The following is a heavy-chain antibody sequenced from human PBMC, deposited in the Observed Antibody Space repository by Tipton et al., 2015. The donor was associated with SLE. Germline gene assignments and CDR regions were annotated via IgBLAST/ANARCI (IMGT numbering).Heavy chain of an antibody. J-gene: IGHJ4*02. CDR3: AKVGGLGGYFDY. CDR2: ISGSGGST. D-gene: IGHD3-16*01. V-gene: IGHV3-23*01. CDR1: GFTFSSYA. Sequence: SLRLSCAASGFTFSSYAMSWVRQAPGKGLEWVSAISGSGGSTYYADSVKGRFTISRDNSKNTLYLQMNSLRAEDTAVYYCAKVGGLGGYFDYWGQGTLVTVSS.